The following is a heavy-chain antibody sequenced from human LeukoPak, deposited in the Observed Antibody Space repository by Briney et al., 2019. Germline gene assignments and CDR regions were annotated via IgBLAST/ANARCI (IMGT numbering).Heavy chain of an antibody. J-gene: IGHJ4*02. V-gene: IGHV1-3*01. Sequence: ASVKVSCKASGYTFTSYGISWVRQAPGQGLEWMGWINAGNGNTKYSQKFQGRVTITRDTSASTAYMELSSLRSEDTAVYYCARVLGATTVYFDYWGQGTLVTVSS. D-gene: IGHD1-26*01. CDR2: INAGNGNT. CDR1: GYTFTSYG. CDR3: ARVLGATTVYFDY.